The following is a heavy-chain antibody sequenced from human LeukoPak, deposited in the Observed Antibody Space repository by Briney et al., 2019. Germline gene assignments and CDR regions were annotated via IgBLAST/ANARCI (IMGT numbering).Heavy chain of an antibody. CDR2: IIPIFGTA. Sequence: SVKVSCKASGGTFSSYAISWVRQAPGQGLEWMGGIIPIFGTANYAQKFQGRVTITADESTSTAYMELSSLRSEDTAVYYCATTRNPYCSGGSCYYNWFDPWGQGTLVTVSS. J-gene: IGHJ5*02. CDR3: ATTRNPYCSGGSCYYNWFDP. CDR1: GGTFSSYA. V-gene: IGHV1-69*13. D-gene: IGHD2-15*01.